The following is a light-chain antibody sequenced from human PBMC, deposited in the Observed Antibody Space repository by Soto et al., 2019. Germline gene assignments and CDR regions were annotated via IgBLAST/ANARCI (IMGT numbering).Light chain of an antibody. Sequence: EIVMTQSPATLSVSPGERVTLSCRASQSVSSYVAWYQQKPGQAPRLLIYDVSKKATGDPAKFSGSGSGTEFSLTISSLQSEDCAVYYCQQYDNWPPRLTFGGGTKVEIK. V-gene: IGKV3D-15*01. CDR2: DVS. CDR3: QQYDNWPPRLT. CDR1: QSVSSY. J-gene: IGKJ4*01.